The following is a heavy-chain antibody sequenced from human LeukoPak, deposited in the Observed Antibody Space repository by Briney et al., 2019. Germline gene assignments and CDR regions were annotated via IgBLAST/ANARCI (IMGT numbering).Heavy chain of an antibody. V-gene: IGHV3-48*01. CDR2: ISSSSSTI. J-gene: IGHJ5*02. Sequence: PGGSLRLSCAASGFTFNSYSMNWVRQAPGKGLEWVSYISSSSSTIYYADSVKGRFTISRDNAKNSLYLQMNSLRAEDTAVYYCARSYYDFWSGYNWFDPWGQGTLVTVSS. D-gene: IGHD3-3*01. CDR1: GFTFNSYS. CDR3: ARSYYDFWSGYNWFDP.